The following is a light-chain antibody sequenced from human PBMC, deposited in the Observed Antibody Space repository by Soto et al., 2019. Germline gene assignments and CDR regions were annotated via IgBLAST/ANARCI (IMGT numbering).Light chain of an antibody. Sequence: EIVLTQSPATLSLSPGESATLSCRASQSVNTYLAWYQQKPGQAPRLLIYDASNRATGIPARFSGSGSGTDFTLTISSLEPEDFAIYYCQQRSNWPPLTFGGGTKVDIK. V-gene: IGKV3-11*01. CDR1: QSVNTY. J-gene: IGKJ4*01. CDR3: QQRSNWPPLT. CDR2: DAS.